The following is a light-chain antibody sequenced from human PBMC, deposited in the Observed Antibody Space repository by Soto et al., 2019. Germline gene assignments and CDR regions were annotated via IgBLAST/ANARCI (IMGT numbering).Light chain of an antibody. CDR3: QNYDSSPYT. CDR1: QSVASNS. J-gene: IGKJ2*01. Sequence: ETVLTQSPGTLSLSPGETATLSCRASQSVASNSLAWYQQKPGQAPRLLVYGASGRATDIPDRFSGRGSGTDFTLPINRLEPEDFAVYYCQNYDSSPYTFGQGTKLEIK. CDR2: GAS. V-gene: IGKV3-20*01.